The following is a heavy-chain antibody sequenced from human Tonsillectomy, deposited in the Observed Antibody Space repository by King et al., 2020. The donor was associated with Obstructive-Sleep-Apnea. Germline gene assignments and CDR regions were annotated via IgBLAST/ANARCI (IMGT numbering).Heavy chain of an antibody. D-gene: IGHD2-2*01. CDR2: ISAYNGNT. J-gene: IGHJ5*02. V-gene: IGHV1-18*01. CDR1: GYTFTSYG. CDR3: ARLGYCSSTSCYLNWFDP. Sequence: QLVQSGAEVKKPGASVKVSCKASGYTFTSYGISWVRQAPGQGLEWMGWISAYNGNTNYAQKLQGRVTMTTDPSTSTAYMELRSLRSDDTAVYYCARLGYCSSTSCYLNWFDPWGQGTLVTVSS.